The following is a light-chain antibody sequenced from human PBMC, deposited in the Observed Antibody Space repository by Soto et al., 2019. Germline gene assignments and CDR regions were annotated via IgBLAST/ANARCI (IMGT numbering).Light chain of an antibody. Sequence: DVVMTQSQLSLPVTLGQPASISCRSIQGLVHSDGNTYLNWFQKRPGQYPRSLIYKVSNRHSGVPDRFVGIVSGTDFELKLGRVEAEDGGVYEGMQGTHWTITFGPWTRLEIK. CDR2: KVS. V-gene: IGKV2-30*02. CDR3: MQGTHWTIT. J-gene: IGKJ5*01. CDR1: QGLVHSDGNTY.